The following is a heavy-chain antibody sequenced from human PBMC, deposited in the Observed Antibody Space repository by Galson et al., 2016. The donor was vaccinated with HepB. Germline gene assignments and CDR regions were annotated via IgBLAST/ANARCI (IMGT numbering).Heavy chain of an antibody. Sequence: SLRLSCAASGFTLSSYAMGWVRQAPGKGLEWVSTISSSGGSTYFADSVKGRFTISRDNSKNTLYLQMNSLRAEDTAVHYCAKVLGAGYCGGSSCAMDVWGQGTTVTVSS. V-gene: IGHV3-23*01. CDR1: GFTLSSYA. D-gene: IGHD2-15*01. CDR2: ISSSGGST. CDR3: AKVLGAGYCGGSSCAMDV. J-gene: IGHJ6*02.